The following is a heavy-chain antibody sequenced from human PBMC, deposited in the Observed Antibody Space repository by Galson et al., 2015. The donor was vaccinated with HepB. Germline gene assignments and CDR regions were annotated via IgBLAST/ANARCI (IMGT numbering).Heavy chain of an antibody. CDR2: IYGGGKT. V-gene: IGHV3-66*01. CDR3: AGAAGGYDRRNVFDY. Sequence: SLRLSCAASGFIFGGSFMYWVRQSPGKGLEWVSTIYGGGKTYYADSAKGRFTVSRDNSENTLYLQMHSLRAGDTAVYFCAGAAGGYDRRNVFDYWSQGTLVTVSS. J-gene: IGHJ4*02. CDR1: GFIFGGSF. D-gene: IGHD5-12*01.